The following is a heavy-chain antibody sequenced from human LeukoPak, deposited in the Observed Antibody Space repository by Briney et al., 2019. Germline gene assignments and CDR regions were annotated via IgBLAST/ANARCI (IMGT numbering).Heavy chain of an antibody. CDR2: TYYSGST. Sequence: PSETLSLTCTVSGGSISSYYWSRIRQSPGKGLEWIGYTYYSGSTNYSPSLKSRVTISVDTSKNQFSLKLSSVTAADTAVYYCARHPGMRFSGSYVDYWGQGTLVTVSS. CDR1: GGSISSYY. CDR3: ARHPGMRFSGSYVDY. D-gene: IGHD1-26*01. V-gene: IGHV4-59*08. J-gene: IGHJ4*02.